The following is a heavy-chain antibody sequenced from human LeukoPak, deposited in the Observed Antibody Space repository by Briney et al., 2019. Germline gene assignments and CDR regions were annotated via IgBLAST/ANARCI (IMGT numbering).Heavy chain of an antibody. V-gene: IGHV4-34*01. CDR2: INHSGST. CDR1: GGSFSGYY. J-gene: IGHJ4*02. D-gene: IGHD4-17*01. CDR3: ARGAHDGDYYFDY. Sequence: SETLSLTCAVYGGSFSGYYWSWIRQPPGKGLEWIGEINHSGSTNYNPSLKSRVTISVDTSKSQFSLKLSSVTAADTAVYYCARGAHDGDYYFDYWGQGTLVTVSS.